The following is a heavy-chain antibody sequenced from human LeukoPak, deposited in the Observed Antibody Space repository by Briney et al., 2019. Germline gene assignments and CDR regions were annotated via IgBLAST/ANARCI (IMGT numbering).Heavy chain of an antibody. J-gene: IGHJ4*02. CDR1: GGSISSGSYF. Sequence: SETLSLTCTVSGGSISSGSYFWGWIRQPPGKWLEWIASMYYSGTTFDSPSLKSRVTISVDTSKNQLSLKLGSVTAADTAVYYCARHPPRDGSAFDYWGQGTLVTVSS. CDR2: MYYSGTT. CDR3: ARHPPRDGSAFDY. V-gene: IGHV4-39*01.